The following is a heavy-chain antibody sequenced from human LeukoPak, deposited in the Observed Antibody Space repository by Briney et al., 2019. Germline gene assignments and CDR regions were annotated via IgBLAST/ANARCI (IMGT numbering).Heavy chain of an antibody. CDR2: IYYSGST. CDR1: GGSISSYY. Sequence: LETPSLTCTVSGGSISSYYCSWIRQPPGKGLDWIGYIYYSGSTNYNPSLKSRVTISVDTSQNQFCLKLSSVTAPDTTLYYCARGRDGYNFLNRGEYYYFDSWGQGTLVTVSS. J-gene: IGHJ4*02. V-gene: IGHV4-59*08. D-gene: IGHD5-24*01. CDR3: ARGRDGYNFLNRGEYYYFDS.